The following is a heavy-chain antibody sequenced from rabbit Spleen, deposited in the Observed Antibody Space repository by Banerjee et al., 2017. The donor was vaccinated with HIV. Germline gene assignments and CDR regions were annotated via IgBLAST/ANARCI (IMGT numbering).Heavy chain of an antibody. V-gene: IGHV1S47*01. D-gene: IGHD2-1*01. CDR2: IDPIFGST. CDR1: GFDFSNYG. J-gene: IGHJ4*01. Sequence: QEQLVESGGGLVQPGGSLKLSCKASGFDFSNYGVSWVRQAPGKGLEWIGYIDPIFGSTYYASWVNGRFTISSHNAQNTLYLQLNSLTAADTATYFCASDHYGVGVFSLWGQGTLVTVS. CDR3: ASDHYGVGVFSL.